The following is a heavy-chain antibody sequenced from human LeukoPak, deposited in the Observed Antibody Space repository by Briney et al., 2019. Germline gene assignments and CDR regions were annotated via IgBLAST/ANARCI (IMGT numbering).Heavy chain of an antibody. V-gene: IGHV3-30*02. D-gene: IGHD4-23*01. CDR2: IWYDGSNK. CDR3: AKVLAVTSYGAKSIFDH. CDR1: GFTFSNYG. Sequence: PGGSLRLSCAASGFTFSNYGMHWVRQAPGKGLEWVAFIWYDGSNKYYADSVKGRFTISRDNSKNTVYLQMNSLRAGDTAVYYCAKVLAVTSYGAKSIFDHWGQGTLVTVSS. J-gene: IGHJ4*02.